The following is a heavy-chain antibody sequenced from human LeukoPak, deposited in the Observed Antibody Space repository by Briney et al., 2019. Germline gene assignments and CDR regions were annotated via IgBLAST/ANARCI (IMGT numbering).Heavy chain of an antibody. CDR2: IKRETDGGTS. Sequence: PGGSLRLSCAASGFTFDDYGMSWVRQAPGKGLEWVGRIKRETDGGTSEYAAPVKGRFIISRDDSRNTLYLEMDSLQTEDTAVYYCTTDPSVLVVGYWGQGTLVTVSS. CDR1: GFTFDDYG. J-gene: IGHJ4*02. CDR3: TTDPSVLVVGY. V-gene: IGHV3-15*01. D-gene: IGHD2-15*01.